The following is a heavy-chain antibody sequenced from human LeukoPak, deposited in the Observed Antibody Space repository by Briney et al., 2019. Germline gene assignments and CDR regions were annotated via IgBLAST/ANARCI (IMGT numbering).Heavy chain of an antibody. CDR3: ARGHSPVTTKVSHFQH. CDR2: INQSGST. CDR1: GGSFSGYY. J-gene: IGHJ1*01. Sequence: PSEALSLTCADYGGSFSGYYWSWIRQPPGKGREWIGEINQSGSTNYNPSLKSRVTILVDTSKNQFSLKLSSVTAADTAVYYCARGHSPVTTKVSHFQHWGQGTLVTVSS. V-gene: IGHV4-34*01. D-gene: IGHD4-17*01.